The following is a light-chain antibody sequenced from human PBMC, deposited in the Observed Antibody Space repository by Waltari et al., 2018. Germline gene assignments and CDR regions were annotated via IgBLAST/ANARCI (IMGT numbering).Light chain of an antibody. V-gene: IGLV4-69*01. J-gene: IGLJ3*02. CDR2: VNSDGSH. CDR1: SGLSSHL. Sequence: QLVVPQSPSASAPLGASVKLTCTLSSGLSSHLVAWLQQRPEKGPRYLMKVNSDGSHIKGDEIPDRFSGSSSGAERYLTISSLQSDDEADYYCQTGGHGTWVFGGGTTLTVL. CDR3: QTGGHGTWV.